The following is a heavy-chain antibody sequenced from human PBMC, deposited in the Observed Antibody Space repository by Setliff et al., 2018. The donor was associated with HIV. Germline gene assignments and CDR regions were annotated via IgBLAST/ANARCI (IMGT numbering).Heavy chain of an antibody. V-gene: IGHV4-61*10. CDR3: ARRVSHGSQPSYFDY. CDR2: FYTSGTT. CDR1: GGSLSSGSHY. D-gene: IGHD3-10*01. Sequence: PSETLSLTCSVSGGSLSSGSHYCTWLRQAAGKGLEWIGHFYTSGTTNYNPSLESRVTISVDTSKNQFSLKLSSVAAADTAVYYCARRVSHGSQPSYFDYWGQGTLVTVSS. J-gene: IGHJ4*02.